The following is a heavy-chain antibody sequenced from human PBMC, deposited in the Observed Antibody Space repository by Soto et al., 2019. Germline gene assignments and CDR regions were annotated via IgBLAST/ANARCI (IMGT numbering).Heavy chain of an antibody. V-gene: IGHV4-39*01. Sequence: SDTQTFTCIVSGASISSRSSYWGWIRHHPGKGLEWVGTFYSGSTYNNPSLNSRVTISADTPKNQFSLKLSSVAAEDTAIYYCATTRGIAVGGSFDHWGQGTLVTVSS. CDR2: FYSGST. CDR1: GASISSRSSY. D-gene: IGHD6-13*01. CDR3: ATTRGIAVGGSFDH. J-gene: IGHJ5*02.